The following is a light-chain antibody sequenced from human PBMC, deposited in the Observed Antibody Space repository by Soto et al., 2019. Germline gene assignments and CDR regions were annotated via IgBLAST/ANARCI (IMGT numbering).Light chain of an antibody. Sequence: EVVLTQSPATLSLSPGERATLSRRASQSVNHYLAWFQQKPGQAPRLLIYDASNRATGIPARFSGSGSGTDFTLTISSLEPEGFAVYYCQQRYNWPPITFGQGTRLEIK. CDR1: QSVNHY. J-gene: IGKJ5*01. CDR3: QQRYNWPPIT. CDR2: DAS. V-gene: IGKV3-11*01.